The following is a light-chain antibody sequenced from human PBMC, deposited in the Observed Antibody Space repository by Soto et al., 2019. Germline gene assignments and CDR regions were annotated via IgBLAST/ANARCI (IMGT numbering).Light chain of an antibody. Sequence: DIQMTQSPSSLSASVGDRVTITCRASQGISTYLVWYQQKPGTVPKLLIFAASTLQSGVPSRFSGSGSGTDFTLTISSLQPEDVAAYYCQHYNSAPWTFGQGTKVEIK. J-gene: IGKJ1*01. CDR3: QHYNSAPWT. CDR1: QGISTY. CDR2: AAS. V-gene: IGKV1-27*01.